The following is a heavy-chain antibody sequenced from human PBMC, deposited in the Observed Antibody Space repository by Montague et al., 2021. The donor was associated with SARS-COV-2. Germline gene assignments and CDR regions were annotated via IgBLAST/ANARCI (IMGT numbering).Heavy chain of an antibody. CDR2: INHGGIT. V-gene: IGHV4-34*01. CDR1: GGSFNDYY. Sequence: SETLSLTCAVYGGSFNDYYWSWIRQPPGKGLEWIGEINHGGITNYSPSLKSRVTISADTSKNQFSLELTSVTPADTAVYYCARDQGGYSDSGGGIGPWGQGTLVTVSS. J-gene: IGHJ5*02. CDR3: ARDQGGYSDSGGGIGP. D-gene: IGHD3-10*01.